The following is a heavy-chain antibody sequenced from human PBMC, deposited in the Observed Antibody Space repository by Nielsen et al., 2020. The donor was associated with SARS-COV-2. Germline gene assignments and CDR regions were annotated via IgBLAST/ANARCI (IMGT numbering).Heavy chain of an antibody. V-gene: IGHV5-51*01. CDR1: GYSFTSYR. J-gene: IGHJ4*02. CDR3: ATHGYCGGGSCYPAFDY. CDR2: IYPGEYDT. D-gene: IGHD2-15*01. Sequence: GESLKISCKCSGYSFTSYRIGLVRQTPGKGLEWVGIIYPGEYDTRYSPSYQGQVTITADKSISTAYLQRSSLKASDTAMYYCATHGYCGGGSCYPAFDYWGQGTLVTVSS.